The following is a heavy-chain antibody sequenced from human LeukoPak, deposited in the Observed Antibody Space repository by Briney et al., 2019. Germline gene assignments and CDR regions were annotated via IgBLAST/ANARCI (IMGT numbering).Heavy chain of an antibody. CDR1: GGSISGYY. J-gene: IGHJ4*02. CDR3: AREAAVQGGYYFDY. CDR2: IYASGTT. Sequence: PSETLSLTCTVSGGSISGYYWSWIRQPAGKGLEWIGRIYASGTTRYNPSLKSRVTMSVDTSKNQFSLKLSSVTAADTAVYYCAREAAVQGGYYFDYWGQGTLVTVSS. V-gene: IGHV4-4*07. D-gene: IGHD2-21*02.